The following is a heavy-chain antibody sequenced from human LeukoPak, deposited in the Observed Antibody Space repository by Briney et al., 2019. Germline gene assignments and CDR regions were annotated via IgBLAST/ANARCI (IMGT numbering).Heavy chain of an antibody. CDR2: IYYSGST. V-gene: IGHV4-59*01. J-gene: IGHJ5*02. CDR3: ARAESIAARRVWFDP. D-gene: IGHD6-6*01. CDR1: GGSISSYY. Sequence: PSETLSLTCTVSGGSISSYYWSWIRQPPGKGLEWIGYIYYSGSTNYNPSLKSRVTISVDTSKNQFSLKLSSVTAADTAVYYCARAESIAARRVWFDPWGQGTLSPSPQ.